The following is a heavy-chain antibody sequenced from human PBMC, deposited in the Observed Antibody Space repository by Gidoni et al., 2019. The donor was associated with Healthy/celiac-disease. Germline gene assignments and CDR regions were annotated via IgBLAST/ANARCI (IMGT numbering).Heavy chain of an antibody. CDR2: IIPILGIA. J-gene: IGHJ6*02. CDR1: GGTFSSYT. D-gene: IGHD6-13*01. V-gene: IGHV1-69*08. CDR3: ARDSEQPTFHYYYGMDV. Sequence: QVQLVQSGAEVKKPGSSVKVSCKASGGTFSSYTISWVRQAPGQGLEWMGRIIPILGIANYAQKFQGRVTITADKSTSTAYMELSSLRSEDTAVYYCARDSEQPTFHYYYGMDVWGQGTTVTVSS.